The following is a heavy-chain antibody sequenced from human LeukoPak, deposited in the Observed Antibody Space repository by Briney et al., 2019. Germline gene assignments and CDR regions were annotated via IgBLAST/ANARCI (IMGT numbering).Heavy chain of an antibody. D-gene: IGHD3-9*01. CDR1: GGSLSSGSYY. Sequence: PSETLSLTRTVSGGSLSSGSYYWSWIRQPPGKGLEWIGYILYSGSTNYHPSLKSRVPISVDTPKNQFSQKLSSVTAADTAVYYCARAPRYYDILSCYQTPFDYWGQGTLVTVSS. V-gene: IGHV4-61*01. J-gene: IGHJ4*02. CDR2: ILYSGST. CDR3: ARAPRYYDILSCYQTPFDY.